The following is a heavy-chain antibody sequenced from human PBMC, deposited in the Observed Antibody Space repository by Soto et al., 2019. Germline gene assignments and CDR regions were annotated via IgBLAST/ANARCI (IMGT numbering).Heavy chain of an antibody. J-gene: IGHJ6*02. CDR1: GGTFSTYA. Sequence: QDHLVQSGAAVKKPASSVKISCRSTGGTFSTYAFSWVRQAPGQGLEWMGGIIPMFATPIYAQKYQGRVTITGDDSTSPAYMEVTRLRSNDTAVYFCVRGEYDVVVMAGTSRGYQHAYNGMDVWGQGPSVTVSS. CDR2: IIPMFATP. CDR3: VRGEYDVVVMAGTSRGYQHAYNGMDV. V-gene: IGHV1-69*12. D-gene: IGHD2-15*01.